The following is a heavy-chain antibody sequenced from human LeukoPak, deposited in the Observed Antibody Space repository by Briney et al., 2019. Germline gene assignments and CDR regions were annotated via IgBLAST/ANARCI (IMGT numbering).Heavy chain of an antibody. CDR2: IYHRGST. J-gene: IGHJ4*02. V-gene: IGHV4-59*08. CDR3: ARLDSGYGKYYFDY. D-gene: IGHD5-12*01. CDR1: GGSINSYY. Sequence: TSETLSLTCTVSGGSINSYYWSWIRQPPGKGLEWIGYIYHRGSTNYNSSLKSRVSISVDTSKNQFYLKLTSVTAADTAVYYCARLDSGYGKYYFDYWGQGTLVTVSS.